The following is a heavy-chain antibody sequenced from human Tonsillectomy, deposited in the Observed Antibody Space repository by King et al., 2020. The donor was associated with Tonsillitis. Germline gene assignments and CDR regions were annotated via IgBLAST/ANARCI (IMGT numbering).Heavy chain of an antibody. J-gene: IGHJ4*02. CDR1: GFTFGDYA. D-gene: IGHD5-18*01. CDR3: TRGRRYSHVPSYYVHY. V-gene: IGHV3-49*03. Sequence: VQLVESGGGLVQPGRSLRLSCTASGFTFGDYAMNWFRQAPGKGLEWVSFIRSMAYGGTTEYAASVRGRFTISRDDSKSIAYLHMNSLKTGDTAVYYCTRGRRYSHVPSYYVHYWGQGTLVTVSS. CDR2: IRSMAYGGTT.